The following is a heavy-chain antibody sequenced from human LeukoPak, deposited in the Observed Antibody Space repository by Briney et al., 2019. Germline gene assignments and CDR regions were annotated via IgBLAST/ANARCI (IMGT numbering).Heavy chain of an antibody. CDR3: AREFGLVLHY. CDR2: TYYRSKWYN. CDR1: GDSVSSDSVA. V-gene: IGHV6-1*01. D-gene: IGHD6-19*01. J-gene: IGHJ4*02. Sequence: SQTLSLTCAISGDSVSSDSVAWNWIRQSPLRGLEWLGRTYYRSKWYNDYAVSVKSRITFNADTSKNQFSLQLNSVTPEDTAVYYCAREFGLVLHYWGQGSLVSVSA.